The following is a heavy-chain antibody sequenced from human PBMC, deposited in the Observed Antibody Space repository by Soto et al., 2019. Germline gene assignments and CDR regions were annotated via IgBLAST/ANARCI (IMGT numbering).Heavy chain of an antibody. Sequence: QVQLVQSGAEVKKPGASVKVSCKASGYTFTSYGISWVRQAPGQGLEWMGWISAYNGNTNYAQKLQGRVTMTTDTXXXXXXXXXXXXXXXXXXXXXXXXDKGDGXXSYYGYWGQGTLVTVSS. CDR3: XXDKGDGXXSYYGY. J-gene: IGHJ4*02. CDR1: GYTFTSYG. CDR2: ISAYNGNT. V-gene: IGHV1-18*01. D-gene: IGHD3-10*01.